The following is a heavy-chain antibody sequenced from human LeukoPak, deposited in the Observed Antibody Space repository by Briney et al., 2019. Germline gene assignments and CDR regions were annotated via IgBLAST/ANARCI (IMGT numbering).Heavy chain of an antibody. CDR3: ARVPMYYYCYMDV. V-gene: IGHV3-11*04. CDR1: GFTFSDYY. CDR2: ISSSGSTI. D-gene: IGHD1-1*01. Sequence: PGGSLRLSCAASGFTFSDYYMSWIRQAPGKGLEWVSYISSSGSTIYYADSVKGRFTISRDNAKNSLYLQMNSLRAEDTAVYYCARVPMYYYCYMDVWGKGTTVTVSS. J-gene: IGHJ6*03.